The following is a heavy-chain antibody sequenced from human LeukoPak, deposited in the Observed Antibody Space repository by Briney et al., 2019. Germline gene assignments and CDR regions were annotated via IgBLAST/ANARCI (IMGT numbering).Heavy chain of an antibody. Sequence: KSSETLSLTCTVSGGSISSSSYYWGWIRQPPGKGLEWIGSIYYSGSTYYNPSLKSRVTISVDTSKNQFSLKLNSVTAADTAVYHWARHYGPGGQGTLVTVSS. CDR2: IYYSGST. CDR3: ARHYGP. CDR1: GGSISSSSYY. D-gene: IGHD3-10*01. V-gene: IGHV4-39*01. J-gene: IGHJ5*02.